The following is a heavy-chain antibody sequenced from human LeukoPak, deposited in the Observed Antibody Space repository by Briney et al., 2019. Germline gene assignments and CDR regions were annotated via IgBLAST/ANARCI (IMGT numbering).Heavy chain of an antibody. Sequence: TGGSLRLSCAASGFTFSSYAMHWVRRAPGKGLEWVAVISYDGSNKYYADSVKGRFTISRDNSKNTLYLQMNSLRAEDTAVYYCAREAYSSSWYGIDYWGQGTLVTVSS. CDR2: ISYDGSNK. D-gene: IGHD6-13*01. V-gene: IGHV3-30*04. CDR1: GFTFSSYA. J-gene: IGHJ4*02. CDR3: AREAYSSSWYGIDY.